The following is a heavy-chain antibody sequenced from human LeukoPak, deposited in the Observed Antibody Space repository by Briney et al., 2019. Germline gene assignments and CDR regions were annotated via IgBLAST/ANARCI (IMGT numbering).Heavy chain of an antibody. D-gene: IGHD3-22*01. V-gene: IGHV3-21*04. Sequence: PGGSLRLSCAASGFTLSRYSMNWVRQTPGRGLEWVSSISGIRYNIYYADSVKGRFTISRDNAKNSLCLQMNSLRAEDTALYYCVRDISGYYFDYWGQGTLVTVSS. CDR1: GFTLSRYS. CDR2: ISGIRYNI. CDR3: VRDISGYYFDY. J-gene: IGHJ4*02.